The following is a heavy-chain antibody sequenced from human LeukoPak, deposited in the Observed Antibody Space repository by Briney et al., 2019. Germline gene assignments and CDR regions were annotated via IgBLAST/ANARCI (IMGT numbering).Heavy chain of an antibody. CDR1: GGSFSGYY. D-gene: IGHD2-2*01. CDR2: INHSGST. CDR3: AREDCSSTSCYVSVRWFDP. V-gene: IGHV4-34*01. Sequence: SETLSLTCAVYGGSFSGYYRSWIRQPPGKGLEWIGEINHSGSTNYNPSLKSRVTISVDTSKNQFSLKLSSVTAADTAVYYCAREDCSSTSCYVSVRWFDPWGQGTLVTVSS. J-gene: IGHJ5*02.